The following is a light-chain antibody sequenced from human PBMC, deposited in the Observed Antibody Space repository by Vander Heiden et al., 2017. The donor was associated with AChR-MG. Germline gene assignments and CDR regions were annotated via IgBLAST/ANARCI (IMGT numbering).Light chain of an antibody. CDR3: QQSYSVPYT. V-gene: IGKV1-39*01. CDR2: AAA. Sequence: EIQMTQSPSRLSASLGDRVNIPCRASQSISNYLNWYQQKPGKAPKLLIFAAATLQSGVPSRFSGSGSGTDFTLAISSLQPEDFATYYCQQSYSVPYTFGQGTKLVIK. J-gene: IGKJ2*01. CDR1: QSISNY.